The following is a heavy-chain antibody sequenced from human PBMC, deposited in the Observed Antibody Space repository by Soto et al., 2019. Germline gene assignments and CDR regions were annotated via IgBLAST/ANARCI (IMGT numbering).Heavy chain of an antibody. D-gene: IGHD3-22*01. CDR1: GGTFSSYT. Sequence: SVKVSCKASGGTFSSYTISWVRQAPGQGLEWMGRIIPILGIANYAQKFQGRVTITADKSTSTAYMELSSLRSEDTAVYYCASDSTAVGVVITFDPWGQGTLVPVSS. CDR3: ASDSTAVGVVITFDP. V-gene: IGHV1-69*02. CDR2: IIPILGIA. J-gene: IGHJ5*02.